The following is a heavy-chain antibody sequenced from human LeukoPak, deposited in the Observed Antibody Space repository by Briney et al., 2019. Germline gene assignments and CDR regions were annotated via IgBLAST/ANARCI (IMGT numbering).Heavy chain of an antibody. CDR1: GGSISSYY. CDR3: ARGLGAAAGGY. CDR2: INHSGST. V-gene: IGHV4-34*01. Sequence: SETLSLTCTVSGGSISSYYWSWIRQPPGKGLEWIGEINHSGSTNYNPSLKSRVTISVDTSKNQFSLKLSSVTAADTAVYYCARGLGAAAGGYWGQGTLVTVSS. D-gene: IGHD6-13*01. J-gene: IGHJ4*02.